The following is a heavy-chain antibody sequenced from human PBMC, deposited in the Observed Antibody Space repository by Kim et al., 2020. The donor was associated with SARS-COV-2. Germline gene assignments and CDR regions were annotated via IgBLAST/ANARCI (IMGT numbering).Heavy chain of an antibody. J-gene: IGHJ6*02. CDR1: GGSISSSSYY. CDR3: ATPNWNYFQWVPRDGYGMDV. D-gene: IGHD1-7*01. V-gene: IGHV4-39*01. CDR2: IYYSGST. Sequence: SETLSLTCTVSGGSISSSSYYWGWIRQPPGKGLEWIGSIYYSGSTYYNPSLKSRVTISVDTSKNQFSLKLSSVTAADTAVYYCATPNWNYFQWVPRDGYGMDVWGQGTTVTVSS.